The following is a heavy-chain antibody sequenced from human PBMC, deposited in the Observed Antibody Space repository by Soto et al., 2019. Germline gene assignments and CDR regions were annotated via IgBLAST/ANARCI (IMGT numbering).Heavy chain of an antibody. CDR1: GYSFTSYW. CDR2: IYPGDSDT. D-gene: IGHD3-9*01. CDR3: AAGYDILTGYPYYFAY. V-gene: IGHV5-51*01. J-gene: IGHJ4*02. Sequence: GESLKISCKGSGYSFTSYWIGWVRQMPGKGLEWMGIIYPGDSDTRYSPSFQGQVTISADKSISTAYLQWSSLKASDTAMYYCAAGYDILTGYPYYFAYWGQGTLVTVSS.